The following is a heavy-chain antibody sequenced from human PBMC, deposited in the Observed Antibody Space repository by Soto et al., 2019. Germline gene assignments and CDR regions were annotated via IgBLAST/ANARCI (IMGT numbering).Heavy chain of an antibody. J-gene: IGHJ4*02. V-gene: IGHV3-66*01. CDR3: SREQFLEWLSVYYFDY. CDR2: IYSGGST. Sequence: EVQLVESGGGLVQPGGSLRLYCAASGFTVSSNYMSWVRQAPGKGLEWVSVIYSGGSTYYADSVKGRFTISRDNSKNTLYLQMNSLRAEDTAVYYCSREQFLEWLSVYYFDYWGQGTLVTVSS. D-gene: IGHD3-3*01. CDR1: GFTVSSNY.